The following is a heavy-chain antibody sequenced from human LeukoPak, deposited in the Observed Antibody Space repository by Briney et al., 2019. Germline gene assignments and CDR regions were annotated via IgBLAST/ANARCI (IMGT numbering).Heavy chain of an antibody. CDR1: GFTFNAFE. Sequence: GGSLRLSCAASGFTFNAFEMNWVRQAPGKGLEWVSYISSSGSTIYYADSVKGRFTISRDNAKNSLYLQMNSLRAEDTAVYYCAELGITMIGGVWGKGTTVTISS. J-gene: IGHJ6*04. V-gene: IGHV3-48*03. CDR2: ISSSGSTI. D-gene: IGHD3-10*02. CDR3: AELGITMIGGV.